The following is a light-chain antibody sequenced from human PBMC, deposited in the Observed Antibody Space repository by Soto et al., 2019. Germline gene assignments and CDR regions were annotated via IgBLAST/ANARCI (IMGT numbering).Light chain of an antibody. CDR2: GAS. J-gene: IGKJ4*01. CDR3: QQYGSSPLT. CDR1: QSVSSNN. V-gene: IGKV3-20*01. Sequence: EIVLTQSPGTLSLSPGERATLSCRASQSVSSNNLAWYQQRPGQAPRVVIYGASTRATGIPERFSGSGSGTDFTLTISSLEPEDFAVYYCQQYGSSPLTFGGGTKVDIK.